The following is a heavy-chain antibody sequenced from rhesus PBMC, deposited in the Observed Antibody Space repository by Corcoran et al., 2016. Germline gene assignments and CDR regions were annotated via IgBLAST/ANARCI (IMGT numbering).Heavy chain of an antibody. V-gene: IGHV4-93*01. J-gene: IGHJ4*01. D-gene: IGHD3-16*01. CDR3: ARDQPNYRGFDY. CDR1: GGSISSSNW. CDR2: IYGSGGST. Sequence: QVQLQESGPAVVKPSETLSLTCAVSGGSISSSNWWSWISQSPGKGLEWIGGIYGSGGSTEYNPSLKSRVTMSIDTSKNQFYLKLSAVTAADTAVYYCARDQPNYRGFDYWGQGVLVTVSS.